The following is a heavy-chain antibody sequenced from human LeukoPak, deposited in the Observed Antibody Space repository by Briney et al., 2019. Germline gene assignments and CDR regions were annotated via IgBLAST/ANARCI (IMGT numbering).Heavy chain of an antibody. CDR1: GGSISSYH. V-gene: IGHV4-59*01. Sequence: SETLSLTCTVSGGSISSYHWSWIRQPPGKGLEWIGYIYYSGSTNYNPSLKSRVTISVDTSKNQFSLKLSSVTAADTAVYYCARVSGVWAFDIWGQGTMVTVSS. D-gene: IGHD2-8*01. J-gene: IGHJ3*02. CDR2: IYYSGST. CDR3: ARVSGVWAFDI.